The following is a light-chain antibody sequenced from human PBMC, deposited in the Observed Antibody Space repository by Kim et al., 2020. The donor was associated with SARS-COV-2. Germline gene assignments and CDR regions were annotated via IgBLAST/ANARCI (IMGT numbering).Light chain of an antibody. CDR2: LNSDGSH. Sequence: SVQLTCTLGSGHSRYAIAWHQQQPEKGPRYLMKLNSDGSHCRGDGIPVRFSGSSSGAERYLTISSLQSEDEAYYYCRTWGGGIWVFGGGTQLTVL. V-gene: IGLV4-69*01. CDR3: RTWGGGIWV. CDR1: SGHSRYA. J-gene: IGLJ3*02.